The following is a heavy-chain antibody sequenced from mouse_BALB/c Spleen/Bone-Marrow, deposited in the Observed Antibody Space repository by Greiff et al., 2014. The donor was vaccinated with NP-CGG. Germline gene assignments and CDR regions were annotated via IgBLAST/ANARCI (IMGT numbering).Heavy chain of an antibody. J-gene: IGHJ2*01. V-gene: IGHV2-6-5*01. CDR3: AKHDTTVVVDY. CDR1: GFSLTDYG. Sequence: VQGVESGPGLVAPSQSLSITCTVSGFSLTDYGVSWIRQPPGKGLEWLGVMWGGGITYYNSTLKSRLSISKDNSKSQVFLKMNSLQTDDTAMYYCAKHDTTVVVDYWGQGTTLTVSS. D-gene: IGHD1-1*01. CDR2: MWGGGIT.